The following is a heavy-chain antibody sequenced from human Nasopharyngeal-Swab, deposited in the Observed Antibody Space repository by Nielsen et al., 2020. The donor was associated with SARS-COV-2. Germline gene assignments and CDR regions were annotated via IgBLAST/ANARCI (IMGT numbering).Heavy chain of an antibody. CDR2: ISYDGSNK. V-gene: IGHV3-30*18. J-gene: IGHJ5*02. Sequence: GGSLRLSCAASGFTFSSYWMSWVRQAPGKGLEWVAVISYDGSNKYYADSVKGRFTISRDNSKNTLYLQMNSLRAEDTAVYYCAKDPGPYNWFDPWGQGTLVTVSS. CDR1: GFTFSSYW. CDR3: AKDPGPYNWFDP.